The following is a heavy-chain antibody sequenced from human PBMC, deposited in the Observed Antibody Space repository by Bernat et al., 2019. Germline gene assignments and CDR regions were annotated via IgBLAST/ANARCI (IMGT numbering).Heavy chain of an antibody. V-gene: IGHV1-3*01. D-gene: IGHD6-13*01. CDR1: GYTFSNNA. CDR2: INAGNGNT. Sequence: QVQLVQSGAEVKKPGASLKVSCKASGYTFSNNAMHWVRQAPGQRLEWMGWINAGNGNTKYSQKFQGRVTMTRNTSIRTAYMELSSLRSEDTAVYYCTRGSIAAAVMVYWGQGTLVTVSS. J-gene: IGHJ4*02. CDR3: TRGSIAAAVMVY.